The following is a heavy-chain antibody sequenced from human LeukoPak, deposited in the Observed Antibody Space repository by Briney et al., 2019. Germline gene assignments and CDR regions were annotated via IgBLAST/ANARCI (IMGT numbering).Heavy chain of an antibody. V-gene: IGHV1-24*01. CDR3: ARVDNTLVRGAIPDYFGY. CDR1: GYTLTELS. D-gene: IGHD3-10*01. J-gene: IGHJ4*02. Sequence: ASVKVSCKVSGYTLTELSMHWVRQAPGKGLEWMGGFDPEDGETIYAQKFQGRVTMTEDASTDTAYMELSSLRSEDTAVYYCARVDNTLVRGAIPDYFGYWGQGTLVTVSS. CDR2: FDPEDGET.